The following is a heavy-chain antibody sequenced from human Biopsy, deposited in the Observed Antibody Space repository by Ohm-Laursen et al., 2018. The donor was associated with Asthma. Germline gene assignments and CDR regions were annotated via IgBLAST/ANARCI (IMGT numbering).Heavy chain of an antibody. CDR3: ARERAGVLGSYNGMDV. D-gene: IGHD2-8*01. J-gene: IGHJ6*02. V-gene: IGHV3-30*03. CDR1: GFTFSNYG. Sequence: SLRLSCAASGFTFSNYGVHWVRRVAGKGLDWVAVVTYDGISQYYAESVKGRFTISRDNSRNTLNLQMNSVRPDDTAVYFCARERAGVLGSYNGMDVWGPGTTVSVSS. CDR2: VTYDGISQ.